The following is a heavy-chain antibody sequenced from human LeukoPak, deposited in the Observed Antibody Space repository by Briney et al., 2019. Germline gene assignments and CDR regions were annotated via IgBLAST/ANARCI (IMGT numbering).Heavy chain of an antibody. D-gene: IGHD3-10*01. CDR3: ARDLGDLAAFDY. V-gene: IGHV1-2*02. Sequence: AASVKVSCKASGYTFTGYYMHWVRQAPGQGLEWMGWINPNSGGTYYAQKFQGRVTMTRDTSISTAYMELSRLRSDDTAVYYCARDLGDLAAFDYWGQGTLVTVS. CDR1: GYTFTGYY. CDR2: INPNSGGT. J-gene: IGHJ4*02.